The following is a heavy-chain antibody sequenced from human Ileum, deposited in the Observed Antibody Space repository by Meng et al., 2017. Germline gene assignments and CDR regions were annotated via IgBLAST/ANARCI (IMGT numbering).Heavy chain of an antibody. J-gene: IGHJ2*01. V-gene: IGHV3-7*01. D-gene: IGHD6-19*01. Sequence: SCAASGFTFSNYWMSWVRQAPGKGLEWVANIKQDGSEKHYVDSVKGRFTISRDNAKNSLYLQMNSLRAEDTVVYYCARVERPYSSGWSWYFDLWGRGTLVTVSS. CDR3: ARVERPYSSGWSWYFDL. CDR2: IKQDGSEK. CDR1: GFTFSNYW.